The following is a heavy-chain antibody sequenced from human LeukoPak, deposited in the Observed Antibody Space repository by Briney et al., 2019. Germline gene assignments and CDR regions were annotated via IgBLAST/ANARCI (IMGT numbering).Heavy chain of an antibody. Sequence: SETLSLTCTVSGGSISSYYWSWIRQPAGKGLEWIGYIYYSGSTNYNPSLKSRVTISVDTSKNQFSLKLSSVTAADTAVYYCARSSSDWSGYYYYGMDVWGQGTTVTVSS. V-gene: IGHV4-59*01. CDR3: ARSSSDWSGYYYYGMDV. CDR2: IYYSGST. D-gene: IGHD6-19*01. J-gene: IGHJ6*02. CDR1: GGSISSYY.